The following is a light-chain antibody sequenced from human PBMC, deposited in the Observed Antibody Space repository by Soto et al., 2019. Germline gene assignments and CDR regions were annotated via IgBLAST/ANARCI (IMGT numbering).Light chain of an antibody. CDR2: KAY. CDR3: QQYNSNPLT. J-gene: IGKJ4*01. V-gene: IGKV1-5*03. CDR1: QSISSW. Sequence: DIQMTQSPSTLSASVGDRVTITCRASQSISSWLAWYQQKPGKVPKLLIYKAYSLESGVPSRFSGSGSGTEFTLTISSLQPDFATYYCQQYNSNPLTFGGGTKVEIK.